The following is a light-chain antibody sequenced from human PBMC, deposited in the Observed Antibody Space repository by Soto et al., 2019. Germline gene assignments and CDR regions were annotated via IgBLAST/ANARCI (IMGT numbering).Light chain of an antibody. J-gene: IGKJ1*01. V-gene: IGKV3-20*01. CDR1: QTISSTY. Sequence: EIVLTQSPGTLSLSPGERATLSCRASQTISSTYLAWYQQKPGQAPRLLIYGASTRAPGIPDRFSGSGSVTNLTLTISRLEPEDFALFYCQQHGSSPWTFGQGTKVDI. CDR2: GAS. CDR3: QQHGSSPWT.